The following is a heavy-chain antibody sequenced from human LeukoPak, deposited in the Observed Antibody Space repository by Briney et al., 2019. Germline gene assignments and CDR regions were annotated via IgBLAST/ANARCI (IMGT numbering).Heavy chain of an antibody. J-gene: IGHJ4*02. D-gene: IGHD1-1*01. CDR3: AKAPPYKKYFDY. CDR1: GFTFSNYG. Sequence: GSLRLSCVASGFTFSNYGMSWVRQVPEKGLEWVSVISTSGGETYYADSVKGRFTISRDNSKNTLYLQMNSLRAEDTAVYYCAKAPPYKKYFDYWGQGTLVTVSS. CDR2: ISTSGGET. V-gene: IGHV3-23*01.